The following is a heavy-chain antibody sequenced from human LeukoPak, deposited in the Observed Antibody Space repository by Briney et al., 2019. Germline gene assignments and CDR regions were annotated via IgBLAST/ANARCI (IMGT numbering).Heavy chain of an antibody. D-gene: IGHD5-24*01. Sequence: GASVKVSCKASGYTFTSYDINWVRQATGQGLEWMGWINPNSGGTNYAQKFQGRVTMTRDTSISTAYMELSRLRSDDTAVYYCARDLRLQFFYYYYYMDVWGKGTTVTVSS. CDR3: ARDLRLQFFYYYYYMDV. V-gene: IGHV1-2*02. CDR2: INPNSGGT. CDR1: GYTFTSYD. J-gene: IGHJ6*03.